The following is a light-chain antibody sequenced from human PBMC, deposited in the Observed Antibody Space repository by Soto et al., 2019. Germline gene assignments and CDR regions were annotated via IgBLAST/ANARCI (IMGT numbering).Light chain of an antibody. CDR2: ATS. J-gene: IGKJ5*01. Sequence: DIRMTQSPSSLSASVGDTVTVTCRASQGISNYLAWYQQKPGRVPKLLIYATSTLDSGVPSRFSGSGSGTDFTLTITSLQPEDVETYSCQPYKGASPFGQGHDWRL. CDR3: QPYKGASP. CDR1: QGISNY. V-gene: IGKV1-27*01.